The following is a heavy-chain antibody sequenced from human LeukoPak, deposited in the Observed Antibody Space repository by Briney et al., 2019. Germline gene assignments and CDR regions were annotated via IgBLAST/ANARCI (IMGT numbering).Heavy chain of an antibody. D-gene: IGHD3-22*01. Sequence: GGSLRLSCAASRVTFSTYSMTWVRQAPGKGLEWVSSLSSSGSFKYYTDSVRGRFTIYRDNAKNSLYLQMNSLGAEDTAVYYCARGQTGYYDSSGYYYVYWGQGTLVAVSS. CDR3: ARGQTGYYDSSGYYYVY. CDR1: RVTFSTYS. CDR2: LSSSGSFK. J-gene: IGHJ4*02. V-gene: IGHV3-21*01.